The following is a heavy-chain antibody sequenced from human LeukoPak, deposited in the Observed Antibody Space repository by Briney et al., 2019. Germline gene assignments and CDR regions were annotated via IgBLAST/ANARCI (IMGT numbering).Heavy chain of an antibody. D-gene: IGHD5-24*01. CDR1: GYTFTGYY. CDR2: INPNSGGA. CDR3: ALATTSIVPDY. J-gene: IGHJ4*02. V-gene: IGHV1-2*06. Sequence: ASVKFSCKASGYTFTGYYMHWVRQAPGQGLEWMGRINPNSGGAHFPQKFQGRVTMTRDTCISTAYMELSRLRSDDTAVYYSALATTSIVPDYWGQGTLVTVSS.